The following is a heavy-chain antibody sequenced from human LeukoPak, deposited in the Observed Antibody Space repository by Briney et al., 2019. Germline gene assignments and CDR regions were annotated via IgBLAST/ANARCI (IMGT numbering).Heavy chain of an antibody. CDR2: ISADNGNT. V-gene: IGHV1-18*01. Sequence: ASVKVSCKASGYTFTSYGISWVRQAPGQGLEWMGWISADNGNTNYAQKLQGRVTMTTDTSTSTAYMELRSLRSDDTAVYYCARDSLLRYFDWLSDPYYYYGMGVWGQGTTVTVSS. CDR3: ARDSLLRYFDWLSDPYYYYGMGV. D-gene: IGHD3-9*01. CDR1: GYTFTSYG. J-gene: IGHJ6*02.